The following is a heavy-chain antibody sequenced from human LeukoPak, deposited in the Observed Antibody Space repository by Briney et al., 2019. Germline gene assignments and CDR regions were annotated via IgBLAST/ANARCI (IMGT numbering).Heavy chain of an antibody. V-gene: IGHV3-23*01. CDR3: AKGGAFSYDFWSGWDYYYMDV. CDR2: ISGSGGST. CDR1: GFTFSSYA. J-gene: IGHJ6*03. D-gene: IGHD3-3*01. Sequence: PGGSLRLSCAASGFTFSSYAMSWVRQAPGKGLEWVSAISGSGGSTYYADSVKGRFTISRDNSKNTLYLQMNSLRAEDTAVYYCAKGGAFSYDFWSGWDYYYMDVWGKGTTVTVSS.